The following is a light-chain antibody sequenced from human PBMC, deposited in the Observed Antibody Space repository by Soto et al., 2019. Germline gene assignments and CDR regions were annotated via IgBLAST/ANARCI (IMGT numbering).Light chain of an antibody. CDR2: AAS. Sequence: DIQTTQYPSYLSASIGDRVTITCRTSDIIAKYLNWYQHKPGQVPKLLIVAASRLQTGVPARFSGSGSGTDFTLTINNLQAEEFATYYFQQSYRASPWTFGQGTKVEVK. J-gene: IGKJ1*01. V-gene: IGKV1-39*01. CDR1: DIIAKY. CDR3: QQSYRASPWT.